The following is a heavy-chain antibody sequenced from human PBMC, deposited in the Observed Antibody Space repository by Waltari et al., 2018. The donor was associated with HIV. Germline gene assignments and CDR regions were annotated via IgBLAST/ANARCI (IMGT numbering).Heavy chain of an antibody. D-gene: IGHD3-16*02. CDR2: IIGKEGRK. CDR3: AIGSWGEVSFGY. Sequence: QIQLLQSGAEVKKPGASVRVSCKASGYSFNTHGITWVRQAPGQGLEWIGWIIGKEGRKKSAQSIQGRVTMTSDPSTSTVYREVRTVRCDDSAVYYCAIGSWGEVSFGYWGQGTLVTVSS. V-gene: IGHV1-18*04. J-gene: IGHJ4*02. CDR1: GYSFNTHG.